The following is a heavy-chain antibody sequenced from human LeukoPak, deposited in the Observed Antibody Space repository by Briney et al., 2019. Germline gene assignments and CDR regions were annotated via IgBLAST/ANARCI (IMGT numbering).Heavy chain of an antibody. CDR3: ARVSASSGWPHTSYYYYYYMDV. CDR1: GDSISTSSYY. CDR2: IYYSGST. V-gene: IGHV4-39*07. J-gene: IGHJ6*03. D-gene: IGHD6-19*01. Sequence: PSETLSLTCTVSGDSISTSSYYWGWIRQPPGKGLEWIGSIYYSGSTYYNPSLKSRVTTSVDTSKNQFSLKLSSVTAADTAVYYCARVSASSGWPHTSYYYYYYMDVWGKGTTVTVSS.